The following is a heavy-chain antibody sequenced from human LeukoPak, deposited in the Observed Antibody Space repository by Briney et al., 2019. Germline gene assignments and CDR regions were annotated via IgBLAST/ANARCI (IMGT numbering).Heavy chain of an antibody. CDR3: AREEYSGYGFDP. D-gene: IGHD5-12*01. CDR2: IYYSGST. J-gene: IGHJ5*02. CDR1: GGSISSGSYY. V-gene: IGHV4-61*09. Sequence: KTSQTLSLTCTVSGGSISSGSYYWSWIRQPAGKGLEWIGYIYYSGSTNYNPSLKSRVTISVDTSKNQFSLKLTSVTAADTAVYYCAREEYSGYGFDPWGQGTLVTVSS.